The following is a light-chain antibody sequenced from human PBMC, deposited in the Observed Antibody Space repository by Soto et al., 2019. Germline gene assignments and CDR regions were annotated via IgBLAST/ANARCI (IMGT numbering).Light chain of an antibody. CDR3: QKYNSAPWT. CDR2: AAS. J-gene: IGKJ1*01. CDR1: QGISNY. Sequence: DIQMTQSPSSLSASVGDRVTITCRASQGISNYLAWYQQKPGKVPKLLIYAASTLQPGDPSRFSGSGFGTDFTPPISSLQPEDVATYYCQKYNSAPWTFGQGTKVEIK. V-gene: IGKV1-27*01.